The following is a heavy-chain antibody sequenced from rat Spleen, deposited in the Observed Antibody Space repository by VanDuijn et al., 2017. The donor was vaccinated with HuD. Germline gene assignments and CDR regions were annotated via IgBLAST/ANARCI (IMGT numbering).Heavy chain of an antibody. V-gene: IGHV5-25*01. CDR1: GFTFNTHY. Sequence: EVQLVESGGGLVQPGRSMKLSCAASGFTFNTHYMAWVRQAPTKDLEWVATISVGGANIYYPDSVKGRFTISRDNAKSTLYLQMDSLRSEDTASYYCVRHGYTRYYFDYWGQGVMVTVSS. D-gene: IGHD1-9*01. J-gene: IGHJ2*01. CDR3: VRHGYTRYYFDY. CDR2: ISVGGANI.